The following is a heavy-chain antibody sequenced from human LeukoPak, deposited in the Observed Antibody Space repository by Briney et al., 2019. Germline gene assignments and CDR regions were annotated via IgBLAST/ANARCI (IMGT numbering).Heavy chain of an antibody. CDR1: GFTVSSNY. D-gene: IGHD1-26*01. V-gene: IGHV3-53*01. Sequence: QPGGSLRLSCAASGFTVSSNYMSWVRQAPGKGLEWVSVIYSGGSTYYADSVKGRFTISRDNSKNTLYLQMNSLRAEDTAVYYCARDASGGVFDYWGQGTLATVSS. CDR3: ARDASGGVFDY. J-gene: IGHJ4*02. CDR2: IYSGGST.